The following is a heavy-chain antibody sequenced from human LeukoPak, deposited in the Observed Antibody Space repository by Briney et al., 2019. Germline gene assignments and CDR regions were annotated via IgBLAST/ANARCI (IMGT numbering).Heavy chain of an antibody. CDR2: ISSSSSYI. CDR3: ARKDRLGYSYGY. CDR1: GFTFSSYN. D-gene: IGHD5-18*01. Sequence: GGSLRLSCVASGFTFSSYNMNWVRQAPGKGLEWVSSISSSSSYIYYADSVKGRFTISRDNAKNSLYLQMNSLRAEDTAVYYCARKDRLGYSYGYWGQGTLVTVSS. J-gene: IGHJ4*02. V-gene: IGHV3-21*01.